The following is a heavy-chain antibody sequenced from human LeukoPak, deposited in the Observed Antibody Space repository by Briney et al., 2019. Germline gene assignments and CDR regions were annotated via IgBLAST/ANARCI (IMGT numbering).Heavy chain of an antibody. J-gene: IGHJ2*01. CDR1: GFTFKDYY. D-gene: IGHD3-10*01. V-gene: IGHV3-11*01. CDR3: AREKGGYYGSGSRFDL. CDR2: ISSGGDTI. Sequence: GGSLRLSCGASGFTFKDYYMSWIRQAPGKGLEWVSYISSGGDTIKYADSVKGRFTISRDNAKNSLYLQMNSLRAEDTAVYYCAREKGGYYGSGSRFDLWGRGALGTVSS.